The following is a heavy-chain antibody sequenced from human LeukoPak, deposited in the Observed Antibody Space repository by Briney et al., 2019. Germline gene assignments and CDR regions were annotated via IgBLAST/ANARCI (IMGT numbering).Heavy chain of an antibody. CDR2: ISGGGGST. V-gene: IGHV3-23*01. D-gene: IGHD4-23*01. CDR1: GLTFSNYA. Sequence: GGSLRLSCAASGLTFSNYAMTWVRQAPGKGLEWVSGISGGGGSTYYADSVKGRFTISRDNSKNTLDLQMSSLRAEDTAVYYCAKGRDYGGDACFDHWGQGTLVTVSS. J-gene: IGHJ4*02. CDR3: AKGRDYGGDACFDH.